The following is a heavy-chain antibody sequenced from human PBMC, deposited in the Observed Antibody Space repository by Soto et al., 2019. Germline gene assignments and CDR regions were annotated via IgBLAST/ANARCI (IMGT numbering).Heavy chain of an antibody. CDR3: VRGSVYNWRGDF. V-gene: IGHV3-74*01. D-gene: IGHD1-20*01. CDR1: GFTFSNYW. CDR2: INGDGSTT. J-gene: IGHJ4*02. Sequence: EVQLVVAGGDLIQPGGSLRLSCAASGFTFSNYWMHWVRQAPGKGLVWVSRINGDGSTTSYADSVEGRFTISRDNAKNTLSLQMNSLRAEDTAVYYCVRGSVYNWRGDFWGQGTLVTVSS.